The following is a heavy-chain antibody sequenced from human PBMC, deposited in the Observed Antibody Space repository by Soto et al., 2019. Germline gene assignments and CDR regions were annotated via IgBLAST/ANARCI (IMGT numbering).Heavy chain of an antibody. CDR1: GFTFSTYA. V-gene: IGHV3-30*03. Sequence: GGSLRLACAASGFTFSTYAMHWVRQAPGKGLEWVAVISYDGTNKYYGDSVRGRFTVSRDNSKNTLYLQMNSLRVEDTAVYYCATPYCSGDSCQGDHWGQGT. D-gene: IGHD2-15*01. CDR2: ISYDGTNK. J-gene: IGHJ4*02. CDR3: ATPYCSGDSCQGDH.